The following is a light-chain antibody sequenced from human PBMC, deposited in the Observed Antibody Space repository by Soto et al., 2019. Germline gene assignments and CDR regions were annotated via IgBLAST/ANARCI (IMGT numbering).Light chain of an antibody. Sequence: DIQMTQSPSSLSASVGDRVTITCRASQSISSYLNWYQQKPGKAPKLLIYAASSLQSGVPSRFSGSASGTDFTLTISSLQAEDFATYYCQQSYSTPVTFGQGTKVEIK. CDR1: QSISSY. CDR2: AAS. J-gene: IGKJ1*01. V-gene: IGKV1-39*01. CDR3: QQSYSTPVT.